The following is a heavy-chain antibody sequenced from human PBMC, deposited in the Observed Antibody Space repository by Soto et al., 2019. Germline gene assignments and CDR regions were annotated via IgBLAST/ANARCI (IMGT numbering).Heavy chain of an antibody. V-gene: IGHV4-30-4*01. CDR3: ARHHDS. Sequence: SETLSLTCTVSGDSISSINNYWSWIRQPPGEGLEWIGYIYYSGFTYYNPSLKSRVTISVDTSKNQFSLKLSSVTAADTAVYYCARHHDSWGQGTLVTVSS. CDR2: IYYSGFT. CDR1: GDSISSINNY. J-gene: IGHJ4*02.